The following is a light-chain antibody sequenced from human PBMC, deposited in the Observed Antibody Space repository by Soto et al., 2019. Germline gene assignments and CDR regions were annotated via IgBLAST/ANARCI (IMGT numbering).Light chain of an antibody. CDR2: KVS. J-gene: IGKJ4*01. CDR3: MQGRHWPLT. CDR1: QSLVYGDGNTF. V-gene: IGKV2-30*01. Sequence: DVVMAQSPLSLPVTLGQPASISCRSSQSLVYGDGNTFLNWFHQRPGQSPRRQIYKVSNRDSGVPDKFSGSGSGTHFRLKISRVEAGDVGVYYCMQGRHWPLTFGGGTKVEIK.